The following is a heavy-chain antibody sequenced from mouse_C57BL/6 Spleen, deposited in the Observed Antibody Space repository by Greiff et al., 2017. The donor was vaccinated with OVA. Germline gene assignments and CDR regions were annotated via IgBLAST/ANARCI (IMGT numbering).Heavy chain of an antibody. J-gene: IGHJ3*01. V-gene: IGHV1-82*01. D-gene: IGHD2-1*01. CDR1: GYAFSSSW. CDR2: IYPGDGDT. CDR3: ARGGYGNLLAWFAY. Sequence: VQLQESGPELVKPGASVKISCKASGYAFSSSWMNWVKQRPGKGLEWIGRIYPGDGDTNYNGKFKGKATLTADKSSSTAYMQLSSLTSEDSAVYFCARGGYGNLLAWFAYWGQGTLVTVSA.